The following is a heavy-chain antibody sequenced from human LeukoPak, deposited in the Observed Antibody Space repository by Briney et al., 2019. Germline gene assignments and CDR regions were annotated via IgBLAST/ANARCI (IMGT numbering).Heavy chain of an antibody. CDR3: ARHSNRPTSAAFDI. CDR1: GYTFTSYA. V-gene: IGHV1-3*01. D-gene: IGHD6-13*01. Sequence: VASVKVSCKASGYTFTSYAMHWVRQAPGQRLEWMGWINAGNGNTKYSQKFQGRVTITRDTSASTAYMELSSLRSDDTAVYYCARHSNRPTSAAFDIWGQGTMDTVSS. J-gene: IGHJ3*02. CDR2: INAGNGNT.